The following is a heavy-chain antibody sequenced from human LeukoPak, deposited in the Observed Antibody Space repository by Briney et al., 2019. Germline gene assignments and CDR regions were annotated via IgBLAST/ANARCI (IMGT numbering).Heavy chain of an antibody. CDR2: IIPIFGTA. J-gene: IGHJ4*02. CDR1: GGTFSSYA. Sequence: SVKVSCKASGGTFSSYAISWVRQAHGQGLEWMGGIIPIFGTANYAQKFQGRVTITADESTSTAYMELSSLRSEDTAVYYCARYCSSTNCYGSSFDYWGQGTLVTVSS. CDR3: ARYCSSTNCYGSSFDY. D-gene: IGHD2-2*01. V-gene: IGHV1-69*01.